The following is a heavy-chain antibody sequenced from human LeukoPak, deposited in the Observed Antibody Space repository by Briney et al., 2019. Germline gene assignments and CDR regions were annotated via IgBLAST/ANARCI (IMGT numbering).Heavy chain of an antibody. CDR3: ARDLGQYYDTSDNWFDP. CDR1: GFTFSSYS. J-gene: IGHJ5*02. V-gene: IGHV3-21*01. D-gene: IGHD3-22*01. CDR2: ISSSSSYI. Sequence: GGSLRLFCAASGFTFSSYSMNWVRQAPGKGLEWVSSISSSSSYIYYADSVKGRFTISRDNAKNSLYLQMNSLRAEDTAVYYCARDLGQYYDTSDNWFDPWGQGTLVTVSS.